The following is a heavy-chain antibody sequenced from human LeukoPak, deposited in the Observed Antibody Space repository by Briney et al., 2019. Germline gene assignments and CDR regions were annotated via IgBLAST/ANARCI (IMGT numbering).Heavy chain of an antibody. J-gene: IGHJ4*02. CDR1: GYTFTSYD. D-gene: IGHD5-24*01. Sequence: ASVKVSCKASGYTFTSYDINWVRQATGQGLEWMGWMNPNSGNTGYAQKFQGRVTMTRNTSISTAYMELSSLRSEDTAVYYCARGPEDGYHYDYWGQGTLVTVSS. V-gene: IGHV1-8*01. CDR3: ARGPEDGYHYDY. CDR2: MNPNSGNT.